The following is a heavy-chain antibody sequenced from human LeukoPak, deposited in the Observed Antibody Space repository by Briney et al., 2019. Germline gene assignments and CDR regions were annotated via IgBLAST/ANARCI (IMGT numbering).Heavy chain of an antibody. CDR1: GFTFSSYA. CDR3: ARAALDSSGWYSSVPDY. J-gene: IGHJ4*02. Sequence: GGSLRLSCAASGFTFSSYAMHWVRQAPGKGLEWVAVISYDGSNKYYADSVKGRFTISRENSKNTLYLQMNSLRAEDTAVYYCARAALDSSGWYSSVPDYWGQGTLVTVSS. CDR2: ISYDGSNK. D-gene: IGHD6-19*01. V-gene: IGHV3-30*04.